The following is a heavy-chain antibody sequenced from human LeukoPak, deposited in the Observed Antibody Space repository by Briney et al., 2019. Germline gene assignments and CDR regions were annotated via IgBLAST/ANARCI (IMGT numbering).Heavy chain of an antibody. CDR2: IYSGGST. J-gene: IGHJ4*02. V-gene: IGHV3-NL1*01. D-gene: IGHD1-26*01. Sequence: GGSLRLSCAASGFTFSSYGMHWVRQAPGKGLEWVSVIYSGGSTYYADSVKGRFTISRDNSKNTLYLQMNSLRAEDTAVYYCASTKGATSDYWGQGTLVTVSS. CDR3: ASTKGATSDY. CDR1: GFTFSSYG.